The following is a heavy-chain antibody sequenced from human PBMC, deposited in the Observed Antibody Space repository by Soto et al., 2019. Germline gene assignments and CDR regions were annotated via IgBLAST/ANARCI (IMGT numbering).Heavy chain of an antibody. CDR3: ATEGAKTPRNFDY. Sequence: PGRSLRLSCVASGCTFDSCGMNWVRQTPGKGLEWVAGVSPHAANTYYADSVRGRFIISRDDSRKTVSLDMNSLRGEDSGVYSCATEGAKTPRNFDYWGQGTVVTVSS. CDR1: GCTFDSCG. V-gene: IGHV3-23*01. J-gene: IGHJ4*02. CDR2: VSPHAANT.